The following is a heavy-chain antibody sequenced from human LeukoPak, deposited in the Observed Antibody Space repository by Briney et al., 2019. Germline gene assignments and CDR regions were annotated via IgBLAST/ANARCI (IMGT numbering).Heavy chain of an antibody. CDR3: ARDTEGSSGGSFGY. V-gene: IGHV1-2*02. J-gene: IGHJ4*02. D-gene: IGHD6-6*01. CDR2: INPNSGGT. CDR1: GYTFTGYY. Sequence: ASAKVSCKASGYTFTGYYMHWVRQAPGQGLEWMGWINPNSGGTNYAQKFQGRVTMTRDTSISTAYMELSRLRSDDTAVYYCARDTEGSSGGSFGYWGQGTLVTVSS.